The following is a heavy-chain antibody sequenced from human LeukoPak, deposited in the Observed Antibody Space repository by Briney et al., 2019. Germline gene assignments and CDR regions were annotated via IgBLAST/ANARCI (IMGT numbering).Heavy chain of an antibody. J-gene: IGHJ4*02. V-gene: IGHV3-7*02. CDR2: IHLDGSEK. D-gene: IGHD2-2*01. Sequence: GGSLRLSCAASGFTFSSYWMSWVRQAPGKGLVWVANIHLDGSEKYYVDSVKGRFTISRDNAKNSLYLQMNSLRAEDTAVYYCATDCSSVSCFDYWGQGTPVTVSS. CDR3: ATDCSSVSCFDY. CDR1: GFTFSSYW.